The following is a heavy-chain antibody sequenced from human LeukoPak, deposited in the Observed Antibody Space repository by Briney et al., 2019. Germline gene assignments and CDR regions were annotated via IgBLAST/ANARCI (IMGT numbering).Heavy chain of an antibody. CDR1: GFTFSEYY. V-gene: IGHV3-11*06. CDR2: ISTTSTYT. D-gene: IGHD3-9*01. Sequence: PGGSLRLSCVASGFTFSEYYMSWLRQAPGKGLERVSYISTTSTYTKYADSVKGRFTISRDNPKTSLYLQMNNLRAEDTAVYYCARHVEGVRFTTFLAYWGQGTLVTVSS. J-gene: IGHJ4*02. CDR3: ARHVEGVRFTTFLAY.